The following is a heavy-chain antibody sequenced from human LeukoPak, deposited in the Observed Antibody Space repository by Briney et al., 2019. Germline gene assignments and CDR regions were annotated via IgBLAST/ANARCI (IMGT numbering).Heavy chain of an antibody. Sequence: GGSLRLSCAASGFTFSSYGMSWVRQAPGKGLEWVSAIGGSGANTFYADSVKGRFTISRDNSKNTLYLQMNSLRAEDTAVYYCAKNERSWAQSDWGQGTLVTVSS. CDR2: IGGSGANT. CDR3: AKNERSWAQSD. D-gene: IGHD1-1*01. V-gene: IGHV3-23*01. J-gene: IGHJ4*02. CDR1: GFTFSSYG.